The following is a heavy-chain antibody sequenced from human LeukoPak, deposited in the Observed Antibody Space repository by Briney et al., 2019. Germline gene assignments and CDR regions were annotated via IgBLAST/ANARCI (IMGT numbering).Heavy chain of an antibody. CDR1: GFTFSSYG. Sequence: GGSLRLSCAASGFTFSSYGMHWVRQAPGKGLDWVAFIRYDGSNKYYADSVKGRFTISRDNSKNTLYPQMNSLRAEDTAVYYCAKDRWGCSSTSCYDGYFDYWGQGTLVTVSS. CDR2: IRYDGSNK. CDR3: AKDRWGCSSTSCYDGYFDY. V-gene: IGHV3-30*02. D-gene: IGHD2-2*01. J-gene: IGHJ4*02.